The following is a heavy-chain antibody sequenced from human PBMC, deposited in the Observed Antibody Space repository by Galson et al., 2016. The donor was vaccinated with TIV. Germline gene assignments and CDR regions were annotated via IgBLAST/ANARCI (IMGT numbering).Heavy chain of an antibody. D-gene: IGHD3-22*01. CDR1: GFTFSSFW. J-gene: IGHJ4*02. Sequence: SCAASGFTFSSFWMSWVRQAPGKGLEWVTNIKQDGSERYYVDSVKGRFIISRDNAKNSVYLQMNSLRVEDTAVYYCAKVYSSSYYPNSIDYWGQGTLVTVSS. CDR3: AKVYSSSYYPNSIDY. CDR2: IKQDGSER. V-gene: IGHV3-7*03.